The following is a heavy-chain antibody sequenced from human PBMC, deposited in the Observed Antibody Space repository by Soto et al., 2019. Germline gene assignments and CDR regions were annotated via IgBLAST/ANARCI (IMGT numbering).Heavy chain of an antibody. Sequence: ASVKVSSKASGYTLTGYYMHWVRQAPGQGLEWMGWINPNSGGTNYAQKFQGRVTMTRDTSISTAYMELSRLRSDDTAVYYCARASPHYYYGMDVWGQGTTVTVSS. CDR2: INPNSGGT. J-gene: IGHJ6*02. CDR1: GYTLTGYY. V-gene: IGHV1-2*02. CDR3: ARASPHYYYGMDV.